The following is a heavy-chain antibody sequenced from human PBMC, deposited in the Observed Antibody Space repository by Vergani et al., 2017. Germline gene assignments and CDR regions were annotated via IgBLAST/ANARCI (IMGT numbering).Heavy chain of an antibody. D-gene: IGHD2-8*02. CDR2: IDEYGNRA. J-gene: IGHJ5*01. Sequence: EVQLVESGGGSVQSGGSLRLSCVASGFSFNTSWMHWVRQVPGKGLMWVASIDEYGNRATYGDFETGRFTISRDNAKNTVFLQMNNLRADDAGVYYCVRTEYCTGIGYNTRFDSWGQGALVTVSS. CDR3: VRTEYCTGIGYNTRFDS. CDR1: GFSFNTSW. V-gene: IGHV3-74*03.